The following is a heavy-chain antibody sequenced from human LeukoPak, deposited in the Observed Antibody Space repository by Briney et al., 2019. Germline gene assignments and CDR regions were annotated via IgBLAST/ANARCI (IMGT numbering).Heavy chain of an antibody. CDR2: ISYDGSNK. D-gene: IGHD3-22*01. J-gene: IGHJ4*02. CDR3: AKARSITMSDY. Sequence: GGSLRLSCAASGFTFSSYAMHWVRQAPGKGLEWVAVISYDGSNKYYADSVKGRFTISRDNSKNTLYLQMNSLRAEDTAVYYCAKARSITMSDYWGQGTLVTVSS. CDR1: GFTFSSYA. V-gene: IGHV3-30*04.